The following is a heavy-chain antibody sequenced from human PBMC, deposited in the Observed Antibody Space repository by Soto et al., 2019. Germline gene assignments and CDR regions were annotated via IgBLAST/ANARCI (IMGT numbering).Heavy chain of an antibody. CDR2: IKQDGSEK. CDR3: ARVESDIVVVPAGWFDP. J-gene: IGHJ5*02. D-gene: IGHD2-2*01. V-gene: IGHV3-7*03. CDR1: GFTFSSYW. Sequence: GGSLRLSCAASGFTFSSYWMCWVRQAPGKGLEWVANIKQDGSEKYYVGSVKGRFTISRDNAKNSLYLQMNSLRAEDTAVYYCARVESDIVVVPAGWFDPWGQGTLVTVSS.